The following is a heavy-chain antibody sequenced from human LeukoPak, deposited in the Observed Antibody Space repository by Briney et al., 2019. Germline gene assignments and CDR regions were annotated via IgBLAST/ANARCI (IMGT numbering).Heavy chain of an antibody. Sequence: PGRSLRLSCTASGFSFGDYGMTWFRQAPGKGLEWVGFIRSTPYGGTAEYAASVKGRFTISRDDSVSIAYLQMNSLEIEDTAVYYCARSILTGGRYYFDYWGQGTLVTVSS. D-gene: IGHD3-9*01. CDR3: ARSILTGGRYYFDY. V-gene: IGHV3-49*03. J-gene: IGHJ4*02. CDR1: GFSFGDYG. CDR2: IRSTPYGGTA.